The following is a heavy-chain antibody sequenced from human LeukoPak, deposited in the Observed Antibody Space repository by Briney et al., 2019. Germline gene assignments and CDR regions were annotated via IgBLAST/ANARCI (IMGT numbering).Heavy chain of an antibody. V-gene: IGHV1-2*02. J-gene: IGHJ4*02. D-gene: IGHD1-20*01. CDR3: ARLTGTSLDY. CDR1: GYTFTSYG. Sequence: ASVKVSCKASGYTFTSYGISWVRQAPGQGLEWMGWINPNSGGTNYAQKFQGRVTMTRDTSISTAYMEVSRLRSDDTAVYYCARLTGTSLDYWGQGTLVTVSS. CDR2: INPNSGGT.